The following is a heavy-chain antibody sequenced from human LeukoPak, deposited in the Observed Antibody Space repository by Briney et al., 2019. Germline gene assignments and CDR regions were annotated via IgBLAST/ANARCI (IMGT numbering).Heavy chain of an antibody. CDR3: ARGGHGAADQ. CDR2: ISGSGSDT. CDR1: GFIFNDYY. D-gene: IGHD1-26*01. V-gene: IGHV3-11*05. J-gene: IGHJ5*02. Sequence: PGGSLRLSCAASGFIFNDYYMTWLRQAPGKGLEWLSYISGSGSDTNYADSVKGRFTISRDNAKNLLYLQMNSRRAEYTAVYYCARGGHGAADQWGQGTLVTVSS.